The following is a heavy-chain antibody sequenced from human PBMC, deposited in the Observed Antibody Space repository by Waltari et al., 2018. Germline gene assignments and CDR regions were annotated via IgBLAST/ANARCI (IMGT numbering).Heavy chain of an antibody. V-gene: IGHV3-74*01. CDR1: GFTFSSYW. D-gene: IGHD2-15*01. Sequence: VQLVESGGGLVQPGGSLRLSCAASGFTFSSYWMHWVGQAPGKGLVWVSRINSDGSSTRCGDSGKGRFTISRDKAKNTLYLQMDSVRAEDTAEDYGARDRYCSGGSCYTRYVDLWGRGTLVTVSS. CDR3: ARDRYCSGGSCYTRYVDL. J-gene: IGHJ2*01. CDR2: INSDGSST.